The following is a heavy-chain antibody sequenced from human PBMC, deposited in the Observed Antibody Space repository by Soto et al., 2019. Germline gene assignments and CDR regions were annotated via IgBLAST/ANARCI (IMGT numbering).Heavy chain of an antibody. CDR1: GYSFTTYW. CDR2: IYPGDSDT. Sequence: VESLTNFCKGSGYSFTTYWIVWVLQMTGKGLEWMGVIYPGDSDTRFSPSFQGQVTISVDMSISTAYLQWSSLKASDTAMYYCARQADHYDRNSFGYWGQGTMVTVSS. V-gene: IGHV5-51*01. CDR3: ARQADHYDRNSFGY. D-gene: IGHD3-22*01. J-gene: IGHJ4*02.